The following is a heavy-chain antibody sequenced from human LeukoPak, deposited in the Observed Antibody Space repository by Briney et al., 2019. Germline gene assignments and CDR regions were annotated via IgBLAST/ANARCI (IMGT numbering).Heavy chain of an antibody. V-gene: IGHV4-39*07. CDR1: GGSISSSSYY. CDR2: INHSGST. CDR3: ARTSGYAGYYYFDY. Sequence: PSETLSLTCTVSGGSISSSSYYWSWIRQPPGKGLEWIGEINHSGSTNYNPSLKSRVTISVDTSKNQFSLKLSSVTAADTAVYYCARTSGYAGYYYFDYWGQGTLVTVSS. D-gene: IGHD3-9*01. J-gene: IGHJ4*02.